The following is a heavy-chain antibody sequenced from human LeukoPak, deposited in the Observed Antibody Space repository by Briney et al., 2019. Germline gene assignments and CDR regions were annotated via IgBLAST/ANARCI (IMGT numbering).Heavy chain of an antibody. J-gene: IGHJ5*02. CDR1: GDTFTTYT. V-gene: IGHV1-69*13. D-gene: IGHD3-10*01. Sequence: SVKVSCKASGDTFTTYTVNWVRQAPGQGLEWMGGIIPIFGTANYAQKFQGRVAITADESTSTAYMELSSLRSEDTAVYYCARGLRDLGARSEFDPWGQGTLVTVSS. CDR3: ARGLRDLGARSEFDP. CDR2: IIPIFGTA.